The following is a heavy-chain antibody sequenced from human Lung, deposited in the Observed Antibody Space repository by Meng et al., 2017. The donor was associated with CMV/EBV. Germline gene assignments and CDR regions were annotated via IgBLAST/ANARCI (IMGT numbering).Heavy chain of an antibody. CDR1: GGSIRSSNG. D-gene: IGHD6-19*01. CDR3: ASFPPPGKQWLVTDY. J-gene: IGHJ4*02. V-gene: IGHV4-4*02. CDR2: IYHSGST. Sequence: QVQVAESGPGLVKASGTLSLTCAVPGGSIRSSNGWSWVRQPPGKGLEWIGEIYHSGSTNYNPSLKSRVTISVDKSKNQFSLKLSSVTAADTAVYYCASFPPPGKQWLVTDYWGQGTLVTVSS.